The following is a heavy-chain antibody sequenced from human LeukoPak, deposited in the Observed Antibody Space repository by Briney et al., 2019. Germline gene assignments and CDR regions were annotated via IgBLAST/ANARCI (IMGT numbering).Heavy chain of an antibody. CDR1: GYTLTELS. CDR3: ATIKRKLLWFGELL. J-gene: IGHJ4*02. V-gene: IGHV1-24*01. D-gene: IGHD3-10*01. Sequence: GASVKVSCKVSGYTLTELSMHWVRQAPGKGLEWMGGFDPEDGETIYAQKFQGRVTMTEDTSTDTAYMDLSSLRSEDTAVYYCATIKRKLLWFGELLWGQGTLVTVSS. CDR2: FDPEDGET.